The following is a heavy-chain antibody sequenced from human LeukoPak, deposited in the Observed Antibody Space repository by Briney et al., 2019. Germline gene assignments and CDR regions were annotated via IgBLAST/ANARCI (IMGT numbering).Heavy chain of an antibody. D-gene: IGHD5-12*01. V-gene: IGHV3-73*01. Sequence: SGGSLKLSCAASGFTLGDSAVHWVRQASGKGLEWIVRIRSKADNYSTAYVASVEGRFTLSRDDSKNTAYLKMNHLKPQDPALYPWQRNLPGVDPFQFSMAVWGKGTKVPVSP. CDR2: IRSKADNYST. J-gene: IGHJ6*04. CDR1: GFTLGDSA. CDR3: QRNLPGVDPFQFSMAV.